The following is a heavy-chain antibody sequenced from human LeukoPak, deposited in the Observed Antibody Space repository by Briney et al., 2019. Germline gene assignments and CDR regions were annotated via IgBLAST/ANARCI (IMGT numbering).Heavy chain of an antibody. Sequence: KTSETLSLTCTVSGGSISSYYWSWIRQPPGKGLEWIGYIYYSGSTNYNPSLKSRVTISVDTSKNQFSLKLSSVTAADTAVYYCARTSGYESPDYWGQGTLVTVSS. CDR2: IYYSGST. J-gene: IGHJ4*02. D-gene: IGHD5-12*01. CDR1: GGSISSYY. CDR3: ARTSGYESPDY. V-gene: IGHV4-59*01.